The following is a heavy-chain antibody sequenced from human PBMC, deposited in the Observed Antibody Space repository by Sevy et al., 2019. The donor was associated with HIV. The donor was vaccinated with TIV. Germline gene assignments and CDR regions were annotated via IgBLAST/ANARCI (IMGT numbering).Heavy chain of an antibody. CDR2: ISRSGRST. J-gene: IGHJ6*02. D-gene: IGHD2-15*01. Sequence: GGSLRLSCAASGFTFSTYAMNWVRQAPGKGLEWVSSISRSGRSTYSADSVEGRFTISRDNFKNTLYLQLSSLRVDDTAVYYCAKGYCDGGSCPRDYYYYGMDVWGQGTTVTFSS. CDR1: GFTFSTYA. CDR3: AKGYCDGGSCPRDYYYYGMDV. V-gene: IGHV3-23*01.